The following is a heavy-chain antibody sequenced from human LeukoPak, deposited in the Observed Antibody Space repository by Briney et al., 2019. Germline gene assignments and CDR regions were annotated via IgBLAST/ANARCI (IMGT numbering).Heavy chain of an antibody. D-gene: IGHD2-2*01. CDR1: GFTFGTFA. CDR3: ARDSYCSSTSCYASNAFDI. CDR2: IFPSGGEI. V-gene: IGHV3-23*01. J-gene: IGHJ3*02. Sequence: PGGSLRLSCAASGFTFGTFAVIWVRQPPGKGLEWVSSIFPSGGEIHYADSVRGRFTISRDNSKSTLSLQMNSLRVEDTAIYYCARDSYCSSTSCYASNAFDIWGQGTMVTVSS.